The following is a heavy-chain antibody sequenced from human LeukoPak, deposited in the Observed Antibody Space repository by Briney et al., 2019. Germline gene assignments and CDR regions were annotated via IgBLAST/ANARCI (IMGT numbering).Heavy chain of an antibody. CDR2: ISWNSGSI. J-gene: IGHJ6*02. CDR1: GFTFDDYA. Sequence: PGRFLRLSCAASGFTFDDYAMHWVRQAPGKGLEWVSGISWNSGSIGYADSVKGRFTISRDNAKNSLYLQMNSLRAEDTALYYCAKDISSGWYSDGYYYGMDVWGQGTTATVSS. D-gene: IGHD6-19*01. CDR3: AKDISSGWYSDGYYYGMDV. V-gene: IGHV3-9*01.